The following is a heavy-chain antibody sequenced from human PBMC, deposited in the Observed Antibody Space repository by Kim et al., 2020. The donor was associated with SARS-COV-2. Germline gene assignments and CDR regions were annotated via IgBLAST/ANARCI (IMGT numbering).Heavy chain of an antibody. D-gene: IGHD3-3*01. CDR3: TTSVLRFLEGGWGYYGMDV. J-gene: IGHJ6*02. CDR2: IKSKTDGGTT. V-gene: IGHV3-15*01. Sequence: GGSLRLSCAASGFTFSNAWMSWVRQAPGKGLEWVGRIKSKTDGGTTDYAAPVKGRFTISRDDSKNTLYLQMNSLKTEDTAVYYCTTSVLRFLEGGWGYYGMDVWGQGTTVTVSS. CDR1: GFTFSNAW.